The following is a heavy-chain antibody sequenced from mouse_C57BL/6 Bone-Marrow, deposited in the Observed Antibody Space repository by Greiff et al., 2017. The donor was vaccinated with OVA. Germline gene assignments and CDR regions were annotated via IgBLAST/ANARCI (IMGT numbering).Heavy chain of an antibody. J-gene: IGHJ4*01. V-gene: IGHV1-81*01. CDR3: ARGGITTVVATDAMGY. CDR2: IYPRSGNT. CDR1: GYTFTSYG. Sequence: QVQLQQSGAELARPGASVKLSCKASGYTFTSYGISWVKQRTGQGLEWIGEIYPRSGNTYYNEKFKGKATLTADKSSSTAYMELRSLTSEDSAVYFCARGGITTVVATDAMGYWGQGTSVTISS. D-gene: IGHD1-1*01.